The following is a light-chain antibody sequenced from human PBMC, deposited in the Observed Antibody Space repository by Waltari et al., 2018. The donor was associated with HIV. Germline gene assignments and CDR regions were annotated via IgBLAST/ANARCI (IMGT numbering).Light chain of an antibody. J-gene: IGKJ4*01. CDR1: QSVNSNF. Sequence: EIVLTQSPGTLSLSLGERATLSGRASQSVNSNFLAWYQHKPGQAPRLLIYDASTRATGIPDKFSGSGSGSDFTLTISRLEPEDFAVYYCQQYAGFPLTFGGGTKVDIK. CDR3: QQYAGFPLT. V-gene: IGKV3-20*01. CDR2: DAS.